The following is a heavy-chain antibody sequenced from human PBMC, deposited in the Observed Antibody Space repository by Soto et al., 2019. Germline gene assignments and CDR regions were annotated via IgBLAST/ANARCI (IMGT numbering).Heavy chain of an antibody. J-gene: IGHJ3*02. Sequence: EVQLVESGGGLVKPGGSLRLSCAASGFTFSSYSMNWVRQAPGKGLEWVSSISSSSSYIYYADSVKGRFTISRDNAKNSLYLQMNSLRAEDTAVYYCDRGDYYILKHNAFDIWGQGTMVTVSS. CDR1: GFTFSSYS. D-gene: IGHD3-9*01. V-gene: IGHV3-21*01. CDR3: DRGDYYILKHNAFDI. CDR2: ISSSSSYI.